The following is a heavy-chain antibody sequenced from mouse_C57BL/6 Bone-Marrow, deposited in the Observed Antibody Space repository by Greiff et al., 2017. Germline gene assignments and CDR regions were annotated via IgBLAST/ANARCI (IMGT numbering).Heavy chain of an antibody. J-gene: IGHJ3*01. D-gene: IGHD2-3*01. CDR2: LHPNSGST. V-gene: IGHV1-64*01. Sequence: VQLQQPGPELVKPGASVKLSCKASGYTFTSYWMHWVKQRHGQGLEWIGMLHPNSGSTNYNEKFKSKATLTVDKSSRTAYMELSRLTSEGSAVYYCAGWLLRGFAYGGQGTLVTVSA. CDR3: AGWLLRGFAY. CDR1: GYTFTSYW.